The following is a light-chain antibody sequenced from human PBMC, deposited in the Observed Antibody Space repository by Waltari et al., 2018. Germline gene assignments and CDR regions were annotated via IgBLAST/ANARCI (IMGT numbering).Light chain of an antibody. V-gene: IGLV2-14*03. Sequence: QSALAQSASVSGSPGQSITISCTGTGSHIGSYNFVSWYQQHPGKAPKLLIFDVSRWSSGVSHRFSGSKSGNTASLTISGLQAEDEADYYCSSYTSTNTIIFGGGTKVTVL. CDR2: DVS. CDR1: GSHIGSYNF. J-gene: IGLJ2*01. CDR3: SSYTSTNTII.